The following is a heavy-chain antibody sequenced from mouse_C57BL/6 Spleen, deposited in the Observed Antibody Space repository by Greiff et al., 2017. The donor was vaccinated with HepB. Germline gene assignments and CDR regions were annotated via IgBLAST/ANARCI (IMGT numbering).Heavy chain of an antibody. CDR1: GYTFTSYG. V-gene: IGHV1-81*01. CDR2: IYPRSGNT. CDR3: ARSNDGYYRYFDV. D-gene: IGHD2-3*01. J-gene: IGHJ1*03. Sequence: QVQLKQSGAELARPGVSVKLSCKASGYTFTSYGISWVKQRTGQGLEWIGEIYPRSGNTYYNEKFKGKATLTADKSSSTAYMELRSLTSEDSAVYFCARSNDGYYRYFDVWGTGTTVTVSS.